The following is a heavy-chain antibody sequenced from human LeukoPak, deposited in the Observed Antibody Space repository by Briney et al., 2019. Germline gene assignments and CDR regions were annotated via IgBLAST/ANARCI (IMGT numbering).Heavy chain of an antibody. D-gene: IGHD1-7*01. CDR3: ARGGEVPGTEEGSPPLDAFDI. J-gene: IGHJ3*02. CDR1: GYTFTSYA. V-gene: IGHV7-4-1*02. CDR2: INTNTGNP. Sequence: ASVKVSCKASGYTFTSYAMNWVRQAPGQGLEWMGWINTNTGNPTYAQGFTGRFVFSLDTSVSTAYLQISSLKAEDTAVYYCARGGEVPGTEEGSPPLDAFDIWGQGTMVTVSS.